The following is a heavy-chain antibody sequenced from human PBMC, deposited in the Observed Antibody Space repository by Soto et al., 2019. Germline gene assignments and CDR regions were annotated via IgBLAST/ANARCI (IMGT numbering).Heavy chain of an antibody. J-gene: IGHJ4*02. D-gene: IGHD2-21*01. V-gene: IGHV4-34*01. CDR2: INHSGST. CDR3: ARGNVVAIDY. CDR1: GGSFSGYD. Sequence: SETLSLTCAVYGGSFSGYDWSWIRQPPGKGLEWIGEINHSGSTNYNPSLKSRVTISVDTSKNQFSLKLSSVTAADMAVYYCARGNVVAIDYWGQGTLVTVSS.